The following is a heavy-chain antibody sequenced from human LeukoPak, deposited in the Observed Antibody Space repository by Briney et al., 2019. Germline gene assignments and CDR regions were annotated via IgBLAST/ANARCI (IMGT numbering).Heavy chain of an antibody. J-gene: IGHJ4*02. CDR3: TRDFGSIVVVTAIVD. Sequence: GGSLRLSCAASGFTFSSYGMHWVRQAPGKGLEWVAFIRYDGSNKYYADSVKGRFTISRDNSKNTLYLQMNSLRAEDTAIYYCTRDFGSIVVVTAIVDWGQGTLVTVSS. D-gene: IGHD2-21*02. CDR1: GFTFSSYG. CDR2: IRYDGSNK. V-gene: IGHV3-30*02.